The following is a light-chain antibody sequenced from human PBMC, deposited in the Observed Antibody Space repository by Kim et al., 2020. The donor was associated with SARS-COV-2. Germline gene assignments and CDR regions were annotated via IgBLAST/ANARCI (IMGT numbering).Light chain of an antibody. CDR1: QSVSSY. J-gene: IGKJ5*01. Sequence: SPWKRASLSCRARQSVSSYLAWYQQKPGQAPRLLIYDAPNRATGIPARFSGSGSGTDFTLTISSLEPEDFAVYYCQQRSNWPSITFGQGTRLEIK. CDR2: DAP. V-gene: IGKV3-11*01. CDR3: QQRSNWPSIT.